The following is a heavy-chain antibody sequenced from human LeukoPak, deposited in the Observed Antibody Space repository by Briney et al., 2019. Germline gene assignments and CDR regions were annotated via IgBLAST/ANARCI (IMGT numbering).Heavy chain of an antibody. Sequence: AASVKVSCKASGYTFTGYYMHWVRQAPGQGLEWMGWINPNSGGTNYAQKFQGRVTMTRDTPISTAYMELSRLRSDDTAVYYCARGSDIRWAFDIWGQGTMVTVSS. V-gene: IGHV1-2*02. D-gene: IGHD2-15*01. CDR2: INPNSGGT. CDR3: ARGSDIRWAFDI. J-gene: IGHJ3*02. CDR1: GYTFTGYY.